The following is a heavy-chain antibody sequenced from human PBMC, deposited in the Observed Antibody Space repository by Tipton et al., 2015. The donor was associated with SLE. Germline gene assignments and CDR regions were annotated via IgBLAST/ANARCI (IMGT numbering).Heavy chain of an antibody. J-gene: IGHJ4*02. CDR3: ARDSSSWAL. Sequence: LRLSCAVYGGSFSGYYWSWIRQPPGKGMEWIGEINHSGSTNYNPSLKSRVTISVDTSKNQFSLKLSSVTAADTPVYYCARDSSSWALWGQGTLVTVSS. CDR1: GGSFSGYY. D-gene: IGHD6-13*01. CDR2: INHSGST. V-gene: IGHV4-34*01.